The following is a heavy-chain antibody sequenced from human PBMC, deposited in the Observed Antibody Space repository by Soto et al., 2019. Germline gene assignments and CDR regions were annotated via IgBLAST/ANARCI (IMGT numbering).Heavy chain of an antibody. V-gene: IGHV1-18*01. CDR2: ISAYNGNT. D-gene: IGHD3-22*01. CDR1: VYTFTSYG. J-gene: IGHJ6*02. CDR3: ATPYYYDSSGYSSRYWYYGMDV. Sequence: ASVKVSCKASVYTFTSYGISWVRQAPGQGLEWMGWISAYNGNTNYAQKLQGRVTMTTDTSTSTAYMELRSLRSDDTAVYYCATPYYYDSSGYSSRYWYYGMDVWGQGTTVTVSS.